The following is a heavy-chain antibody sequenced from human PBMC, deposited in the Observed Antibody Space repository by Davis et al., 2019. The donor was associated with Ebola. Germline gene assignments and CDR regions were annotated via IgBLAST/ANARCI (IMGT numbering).Heavy chain of an antibody. J-gene: IGHJ5*02. V-gene: IGHV4-34*01. CDR1: GGSFSGYN. D-gene: IGHD3-22*01. CDR3: ARGGHYESRWFDP. Sequence: PGGSLRLSCAVYGGSFSGYNWGWIRQSPGKGLEWIGEMNHAGSSNYNRSLKSRVTISIDTSKTQFSLKLKSVTAADTAVYYCARGGHYESRWFDPWGQGTPVSVST. CDR2: MNHAGSS.